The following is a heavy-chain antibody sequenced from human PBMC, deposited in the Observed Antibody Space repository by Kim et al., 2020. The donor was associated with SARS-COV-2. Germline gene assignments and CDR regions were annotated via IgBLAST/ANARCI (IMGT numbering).Heavy chain of an antibody. Sequence: GGSLRLSCAASGFTFSDHNMDWVRQAPGKGLEWVGRSRKKADSYATEYAASVRGRFSISRDDSKNFLYLQMNSLKIEDTAVYYCAAGGFDYWGQGTLATVSS. CDR3: AAGGFDY. D-gene: IGHD2-8*02. CDR1: GFTFSDHN. V-gene: IGHV3-72*01. CDR2: SRKKADSYAT. J-gene: IGHJ4*02.